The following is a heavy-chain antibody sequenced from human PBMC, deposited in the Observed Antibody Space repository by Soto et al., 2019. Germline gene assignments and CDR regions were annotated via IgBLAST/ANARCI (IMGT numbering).Heavy chain of an antibody. CDR1: GGSISSADHL. CDR2: IYTSGST. J-gene: IGHJ4*02. V-gene: IGHV4-61*02. CDR3: ARTVGAAYYFDF. D-gene: IGHD1-26*01. Sequence: SETLSLTCSVSGGSISSADHLWSWIRQSAGKGLEWIGRIYTSGSTNYNPSLKSRVTMSIDTSNKHFSLSLKSVTAADTAVYYCARTVGAAYYFDFWGQGALVTVSS.